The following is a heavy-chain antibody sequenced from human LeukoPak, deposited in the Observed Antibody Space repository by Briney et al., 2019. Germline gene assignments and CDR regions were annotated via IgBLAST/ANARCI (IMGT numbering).Heavy chain of an antibody. CDR3: ARGQQLAYYYYYYMDV. CDR2: INPNSGGT. D-gene: IGHD6-13*01. Sequence: GASVKVSCKASGYTFTGYYMHWVRQAPGQGLEWMGWINPNSGGTNYAQKFQGRVTMTRDTSISTAYMELSRLRPDDTAVYYCARGQQLAYYYYYYMDVWGKGTTVTVSS. CDR1: GYTFTGYY. V-gene: IGHV1-2*02. J-gene: IGHJ6*03.